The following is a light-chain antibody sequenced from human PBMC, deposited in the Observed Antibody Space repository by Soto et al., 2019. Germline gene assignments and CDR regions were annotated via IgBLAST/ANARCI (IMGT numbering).Light chain of an antibody. CDR2: AAS. CDR1: QSIDNY. V-gene: IGKV1-39*01. CDR3: QQSYSSPALT. Sequence: DIQMTQSPSSLSASVGDRVIITFRASQSIDNYLNWYQQKPGKAPNVLIYAASTLQSGVPSRFRGSGSGTYFTLTVNSLQPEDFATYYCQQSYSSPALTFGGGTKVDI. J-gene: IGKJ4*01.